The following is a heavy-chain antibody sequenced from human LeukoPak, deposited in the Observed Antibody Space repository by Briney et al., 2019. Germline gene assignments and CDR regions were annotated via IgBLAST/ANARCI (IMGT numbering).Heavy chain of an antibody. J-gene: IGHJ4*02. V-gene: IGHV3-7*01. CDR1: GFTFSSYW. D-gene: IGHD3-22*01. CDR2: IKQDGSEK. CDR3: AKDGIYDSSGYYYPDY. Sequence: PGGSLRLSCAASGFTFSSYWMSWVRQAPGKGLEWVANIKQDGSEKYYVDSVKGRFTISRDNAKNSLYLQMNSLRAEDTAVYYCAKDGIYDSSGYYYPDYWGQGTLVTVSS.